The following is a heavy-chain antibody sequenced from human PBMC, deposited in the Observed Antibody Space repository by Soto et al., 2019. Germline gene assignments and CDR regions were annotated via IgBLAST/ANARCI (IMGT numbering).Heavy chain of an antibody. Sequence: PSETLSLTCTVSGGSISSYYWSWIRQPPGKGLEWIGYIYYSGGTNYNPSLKSRVTISVATSKNQFSLKLNSVTAADTAVYYCARRYGDYFDFWGQGTLVTVSS. CDR2: IYYSGGT. CDR1: GGSISSYY. CDR3: ARRYGDYFDF. V-gene: IGHV4-59*08. D-gene: IGHD4-17*01. J-gene: IGHJ4*02.